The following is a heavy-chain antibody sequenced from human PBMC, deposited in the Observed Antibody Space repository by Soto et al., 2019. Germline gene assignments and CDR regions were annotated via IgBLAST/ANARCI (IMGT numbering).Heavy chain of an antibody. CDR1: GFTFSSYS. CDR3: ATSGDIVVVPAAIEDYYYMDV. J-gene: IGHJ6*03. CDR2: ISSSSSTI. D-gene: IGHD2-2*02. V-gene: IGHV3-48*01. Sequence: GGSLRLSCAASGFTFSSYSMNWVRQAPGKGLEWVSFISSSSSTIYYADSVKGRFTISRDNAKNSLYLLMNSLRVEDTAVYYCATSGDIVVVPAAIEDYYYMDVWGKGTTVTVSS.